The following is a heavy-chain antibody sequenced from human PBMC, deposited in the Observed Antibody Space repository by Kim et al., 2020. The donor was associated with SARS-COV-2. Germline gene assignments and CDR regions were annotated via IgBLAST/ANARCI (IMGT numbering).Heavy chain of an antibody. Sequence: PKFQGRVTMTRDTSTSTVYMELSSLRSEDTAVYYCARPCTGGVCYGAFDIWGQGTMVTVSS. CDR3: ARPCTGGVCYGAFDI. V-gene: IGHV1-46*01. J-gene: IGHJ3*02. D-gene: IGHD2-8*02.